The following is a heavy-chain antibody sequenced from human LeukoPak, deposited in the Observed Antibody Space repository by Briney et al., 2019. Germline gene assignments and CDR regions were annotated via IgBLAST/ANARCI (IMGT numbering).Heavy chain of an antibody. J-gene: IGHJ4*02. V-gene: IGHV3-30*18. D-gene: IGHD5-18*01. Sequence: GGSLRLSCAASGFTFSNYGMHWVRQAPGKGLEWVAVISYDGSNKYYADSVKGRFTISRDNSKNTLHLQMNSLRAEDTAVYYCANGAMVTGLDYWGQGTLVTVSS. CDR3: ANGAMVTGLDY. CDR1: GFTFSNYG. CDR2: ISYDGSNK.